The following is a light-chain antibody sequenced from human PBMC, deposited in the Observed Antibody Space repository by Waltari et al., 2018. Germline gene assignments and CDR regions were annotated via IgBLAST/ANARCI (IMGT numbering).Light chain of an antibody. V-gene: IGKV1-17*01. Sequence: DIQMTQSPSSLSASAGDTVTIPCRASQGCSTYLNWYQQKPGKPPKRLIYETSNLESGVPSRFSGSGSGTDFTLTISSLKPEDFATYYCLQYNSHPWTFGQGTKLEIK. J-gene: IGKJ1*01. CDR1: QGCSTY. CDR3: LQYNSHPWT. CDR2: ETS.